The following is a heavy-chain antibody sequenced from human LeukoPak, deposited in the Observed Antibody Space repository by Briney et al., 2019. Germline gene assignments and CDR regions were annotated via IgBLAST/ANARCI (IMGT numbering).Heavy chain of an antibody. V-gene: IGHV1-3*01. CDR3: ARDRRSANYYFDY. D-gene: IGHD1-7*01. CDR2: INAGNGNT. J-gene: IGHJ4*02. Sequence: ALVKVSCKASGYTFTSYAMHWVRQAPGQRLEWMGWINAGNGNTKYSQKFQGRVTITRDTSASTAYMELSSLRSEDTAVYYCARDRRSANYYFDYWGQGTLVTVSS. CDR1: GYTFTSYA.